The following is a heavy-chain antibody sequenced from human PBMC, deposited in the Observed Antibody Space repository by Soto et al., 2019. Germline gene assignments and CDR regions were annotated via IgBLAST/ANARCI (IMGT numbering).Heavy chain of an antibody. CDR3: ATYDSSDYYSGSPLGLFAL. Sequence: SETLSLTCTVSGGSISRGGYYWSWIRQHPGKGLEWIGYIYYSGSTYYNPSLKSRVTISVDTSKNQFSLKLSSVTAADTAVYYCATYDSSDYYSGSPLGLFALWGQGTLVIVSS. V-gene: IGHV4-31*03. J-gene: IGHJ4*02. D-gene: IGHD3-22*01. CDR1: GGSISRGGYY. CDR2: IYYSGST.